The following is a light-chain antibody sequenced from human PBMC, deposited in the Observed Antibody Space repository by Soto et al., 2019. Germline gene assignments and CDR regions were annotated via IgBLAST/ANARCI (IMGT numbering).Light chain of an antibody. CDR2: DAA. V-gene: IGKV3D-15*01. J-gene: IGKJ1*01. CDR3: QQYNNWPRT. CDR1: QSLGTN. Sequence: EIVMTQSPATLSVSPGERATLSCRASQSLGTNLAWYQQRPGLAPRLLISDAATRATGIPARFSGSGSGTEFTLTISSLQSEDFASYYCQQYNNWPRTFGQGTKVEIK.